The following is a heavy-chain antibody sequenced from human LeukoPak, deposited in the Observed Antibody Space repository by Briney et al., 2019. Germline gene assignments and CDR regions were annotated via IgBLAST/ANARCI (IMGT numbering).Heavy chain of an antibody. Sequence: PGGSLRLSCAASGFTFSSYGMHWVRQAPGKGLEWVAFIRYDGSNKYYADSVKGRFTISRDNSKNTLYLQMNSLRAEDTAVYYCAKDNGPLIAEYYFDYWGQGTLVTVSS. CDR3: AKDNGPLIAEYYFDY. D-gene: IGHD2-8*01. CDR1: GFTFSSYG. CDR2: IRYDGSNK. V-gene: IGHV3-30*02. J-gene: IGHJ4*02.